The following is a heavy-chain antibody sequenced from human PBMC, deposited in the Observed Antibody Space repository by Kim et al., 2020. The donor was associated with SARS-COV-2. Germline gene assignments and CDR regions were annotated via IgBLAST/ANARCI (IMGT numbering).Heavy chain of an antibody. CDR3: ARTGTGSVYIDS. J-gene: IGHJ4*02. CDR1: GFTFRTYW. Sequence: GGSLRLSCAASGFTFRTYWMHWVRQGPGKGLVWVARILTDGSIRSYADSVKGRFTISRDNAKNTLFMQMNSLRADDTAVYYCARTGTGSVYIDSWGQGT. D-gene: IGHD2-8*02. V-gene: IGHV3-74*01. CDR2: ILTDGSIR.